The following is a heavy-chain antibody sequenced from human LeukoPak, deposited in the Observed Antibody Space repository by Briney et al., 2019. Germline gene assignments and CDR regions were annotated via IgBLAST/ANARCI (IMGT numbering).Heavy chain of an antibody. D-gene: IGHD2-2*01. V-gene: IGHV3-23*01. CDR1: GFTFSNYG. CDR2: ISAGGGDT. Sequence: GGSLRLSCAASGFTFSNYGMNWVRQAPGKGLDWVSAISAGGGDTYYADSVKGRFTISRDNSKNTLYLQMNSLRAEDTAVYFCAKESSSTSFLSGYAFDIWGQGTMVTVSS. CDR3: AKESSSTSFLSGYAFDI. J-gene: IGHJ3*02.